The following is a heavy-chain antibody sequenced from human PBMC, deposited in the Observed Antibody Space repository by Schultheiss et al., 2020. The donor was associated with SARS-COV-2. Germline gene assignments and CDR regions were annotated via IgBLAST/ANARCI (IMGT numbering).Heavy chain of an antibody. CDR3: ARGTNWFDP. V-gene: IGHV4-59*12. Sequence: GSLRLSCSASGFTFGDYAMSWVRQAPGKGLEWIGYIYYSGSTNYNPSLKSRVTISVDTSKNHFSLKLTSVTAADTAVYYCARGTNWFDPWGQGTLVTVSS. CDR1: GFTFGDYA. D-gene: IGHD3/OR15-3a*01. CDR2: IYYSGST. J-gene: IGHJ5*02.